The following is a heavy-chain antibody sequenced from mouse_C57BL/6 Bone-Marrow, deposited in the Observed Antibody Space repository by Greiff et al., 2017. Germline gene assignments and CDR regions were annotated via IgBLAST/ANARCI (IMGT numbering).Heavy chain of an antibody. CDR1: GFTFSSYA. V-gene: IGHV5-4*01. D-gene: IGHD2-14*01. CDR2: ISDGGSYT. Sequence: EVQLVESGGGLVKPGGSLKLSCAASGFTFSSYAMSWVRQTPEKRLEWVATISDGGSYTYYPDNVKGRFTLSRDNAKNNLYLQMSHLKSEDTAMYYCARDGYAYWGQGTLVTVSA. J-gene: IGHJ3*01. CDR3: ARDGYAY.